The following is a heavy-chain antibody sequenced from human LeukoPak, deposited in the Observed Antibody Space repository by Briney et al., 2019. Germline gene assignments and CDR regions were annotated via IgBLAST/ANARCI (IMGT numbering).Heavy chain of an antibody. CDR3: ARLAYCGADCYYNWFDF. J-gene: IGHJ5*01. CDR2: IKHDGGED. Sequence: GGSLRLSCAASEFAFSTYWMSWVRQAPGKRLEWVANIKHDGGEDYYVDSVKGRFTIFRDNANNALFLQMSSLRAEDTALYYCARLAYCGADCYYNWFDFWGQGTLVTVSS. V-gene: IGHV3-7*01. D-gene: IGHD2-21*02. CDR1: EFAFSTYW.